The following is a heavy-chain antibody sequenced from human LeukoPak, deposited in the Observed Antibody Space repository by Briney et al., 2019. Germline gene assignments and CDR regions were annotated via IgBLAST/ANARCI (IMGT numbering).Heavy chain of an antibody. D-gene: IGHD1/OR15-1a*01. J-gene: IGHJ4*02. Sequence: ASVKVSCKASGYTFTGYYMHWVREAPGQGLGLVGWINPNSGGTNSPQKFQARVTMTRDTSISTAYMELSRLRSDDTTVYYCARLVNGVGKSGTVVDYWGQGTLVTVSS. V-gene: IGHV1-2*02. CDR3: ARLVNGVGKSGTVVDY. CDR2: INPNSGGT. CDR1: GYTFTGYY.